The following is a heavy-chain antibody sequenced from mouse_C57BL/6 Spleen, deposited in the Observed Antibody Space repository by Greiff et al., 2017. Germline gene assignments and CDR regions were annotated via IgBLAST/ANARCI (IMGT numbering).Heavy chain of an antibody. V-gene: IGHV1-19*01. J-gene: IGHJ1*03. D-gene: IGHD1-1*02. CDR2: INPYNGGT. Sequence: VQLQQSGPVLVKPGASVKMSCKASGYTFTDYYMNWVKQSHGKSLEWIGVINPYNGGTSYNQKFKGKATLTVDKSSSTAYMELNSLTSEDSAVYYCDYGRWYFDVWGTGTTVTVSS. CDR1: GYTFTDYY. CDR3: DYGRWYFDV.